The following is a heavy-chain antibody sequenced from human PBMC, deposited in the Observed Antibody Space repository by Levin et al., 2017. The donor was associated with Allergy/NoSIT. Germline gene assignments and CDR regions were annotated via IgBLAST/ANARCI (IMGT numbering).Heavy chain of an antibody. J-gene: IGHJ1*01. D-gene: IGHD6-19*01. V-gene: IGHV1-18*01. CDR3: ARGGYSSGWGYFQH. CDR1: GYTFTNYG. Sequence: EASVKVSCKASGYTFTNYGISWVRQAPGQGLEWMGWISAYNGNTNYAQKLQGRVTMTTDTSTSTAYMELRSLRSDDTAVYYCARGGYSSGWGYFQHWGQGTLVTVSS. CDR2: ISAYNGNT.